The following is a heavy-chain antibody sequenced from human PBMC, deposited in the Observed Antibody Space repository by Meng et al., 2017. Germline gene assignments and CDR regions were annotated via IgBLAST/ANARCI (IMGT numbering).Heavy chain of an antibody. CDR3: ARGKTYDWSTDYYFDY. D-gene: IGHD3-9*01. V-gene: IGHV4-61*02. CDR2: VHTSGST. Sequence: LRLSCSVSGGSINSGNYYWTWIRQPAEKGLEWIGRVHTSGSTKYNPSLKTRVTISLDTSRNHFSLQLTSVSAADTAVYYCARGKTYDWSTDYYFDYWGQGALVTVSS. CDR1: GGSINSGNYY. J-gene: IGHJ4*02.